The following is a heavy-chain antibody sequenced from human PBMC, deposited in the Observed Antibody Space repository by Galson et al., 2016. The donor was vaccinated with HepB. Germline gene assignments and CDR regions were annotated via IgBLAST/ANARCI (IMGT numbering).Heavy chain of an antibody. V-gene: IGHV1-69*13. CDR2: IVPLFNTP. D-gene: IGHD3-3*01. CDR1: GGTFISYT. J-gene: IGHJ4*02. CDR3: ASNQWSGHQPQPYSFEN. Sequence: SVKVSCKASGGTFISYTISWVRQAPGQGLQWMGEIVPLFNTPNYAPTFQGRVTITADESSSTAYMELGSLRSEDTAVYFCASNQWSGHQPQPYSFENWGQGTLVTVSS.